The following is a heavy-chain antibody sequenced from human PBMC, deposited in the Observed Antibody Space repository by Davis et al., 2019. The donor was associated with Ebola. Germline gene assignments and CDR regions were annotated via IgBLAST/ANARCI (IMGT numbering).Heavy chain of an antibody. CDR2: ISAYNGNT. CDR1: GGTFSSYA. V-gene: IGHV1-18*01. Sequence: ASVKVSCKASGGTFSSYAISWVRQAPGQGLEWMGWISAYNGNTNYAQKLQGRVTMTTDTSTSTAYMELRSLRSDDTAVYYCARDYQTAMDRYYYYGMDVWGQGTTVTVSS. CDR3: ARDYQTAMDRYYYYGMDV. J-gene: IGHJ6*02. D-gene: IGHD5-18*01.